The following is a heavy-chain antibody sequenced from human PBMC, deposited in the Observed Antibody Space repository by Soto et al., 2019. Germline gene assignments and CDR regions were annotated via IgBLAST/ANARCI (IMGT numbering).Heavy chain of an antibody. J-gene: IGHJ1*01. CDR3: ARSPSYYDFWSGYYETRGAYEN. D-gene: IGHD3-3*01. CDR1: GGSVSSGSYY. V-gene: IGHV4-61*01. CDR2: IYYSGST. Sequence: QVQLQESGPGLVKPSETLSLTCTVSGGSVSSGSYYWSWIRQPPGKGLEWIGYIYYSGSTNYNPSLKSRVTISVDMSKNQFSLKLSSVTAADTAVYYCARSPSYYDFWSGYYETRGAYENWGQGTLVTVSS.